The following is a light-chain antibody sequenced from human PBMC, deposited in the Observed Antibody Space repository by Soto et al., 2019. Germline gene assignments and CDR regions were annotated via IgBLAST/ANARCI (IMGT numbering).Light chain of an antibody. V-gene: IGKV3-20*01. J-gene: IGKJ1*01. CDR1: QSISSTY. CDR3: QHYGTSRRT. CDR2: AAS. Sequence: EIVLTQSPDTLSLSPGERATLSCRTSQSISSTYVAWYQQKPGQAPRLRLYAASARATGIPERFTGSGSGTDFTLTISRLAPEDFAVYYCQHYGTSRRTFGQGTKVEI.